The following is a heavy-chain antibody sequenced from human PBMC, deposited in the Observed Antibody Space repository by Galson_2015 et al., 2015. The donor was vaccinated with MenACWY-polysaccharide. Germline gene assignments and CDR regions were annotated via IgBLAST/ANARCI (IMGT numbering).Heavy chain of an antibody. J-gene: IGHJ4*02. Sequence: SLRLSCAASGFTFTDYYMSWARQAPGQGLEWVACISNSGGTIYYADSVKGRFTISRDKAKNSFYLQWTSLRAEDTALYYCARVRWSCSVDYWGQGTLVTVSS. CDR2: ISNSGGTI. CDR3: ARVRWSCSVDY. CDR1: GFTFTDYY. D-gene: IGHD2-15*01. V-gene: IGHV3-11*01.